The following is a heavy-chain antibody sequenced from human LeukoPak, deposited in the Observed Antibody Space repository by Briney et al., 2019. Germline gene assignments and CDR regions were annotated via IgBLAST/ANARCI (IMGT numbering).Heavy chain of an antibody. Sequence: GGSLRLSCAASGFTFSSYDIHWVRQAPGKGLEWVAFIRYDGSNKYYADSVRGRFTISRDNSKKTLYLQMNSLRAEDTAVYYCARRKEIDYWGQGTLVTVSS. J-gene: IGHJ4*02. V-gene: IGHV3-30*02. CDR1: GFTFSSYD. CDR2: IRYDGSNK. CDR3: ARRKEIDY.